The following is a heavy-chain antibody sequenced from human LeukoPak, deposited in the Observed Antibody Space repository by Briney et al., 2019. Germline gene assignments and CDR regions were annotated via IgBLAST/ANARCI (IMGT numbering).Heavy chain of an antibody. CDR1: GYTFTDYY. V-gene: IGHV1-2*02. J-gene: IGHJ4*02. CDR2: INPNSGGA. Sequence: ASVKVSCKASGYTFTDYYMHWVRQAPGQGLEWMGWINPNSGGANYAQKFQGRVTMTRDTSISTAYMELDRLKSEDTAVYYCATVEGSSWSSGPFDYWGQGTLVTVSS. CDR3: ATVEGSSWSSGPFDY. D-gene: IGHD6-13*01.